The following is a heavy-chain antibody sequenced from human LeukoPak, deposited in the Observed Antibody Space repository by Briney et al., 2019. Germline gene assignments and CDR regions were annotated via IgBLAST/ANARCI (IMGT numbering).Heavy chain of an antibody. D-gene: IGHD6-13*01. CDR1: GGSISSYY. V-gene: IGHV4-34*01. J-gene: IGHJ4*02. CDR3: ARGDSNIWYPRGLHLDH. Sequence: PSETLSLTCTVSGGSISSYYWSWIRQPPGKGLEWIGEINHSGGTNYNPSLKSRVTISVDTSNNQFSLKLNSVTAADTAVYYCARGDSNIWYPRGLHLDHWGQGILVAVSS. CDR2: INHSGGT.